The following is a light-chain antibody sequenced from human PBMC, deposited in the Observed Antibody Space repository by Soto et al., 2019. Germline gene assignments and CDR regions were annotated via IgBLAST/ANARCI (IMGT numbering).Light chain of an antibody. Sequence: QSVLTQPPSASGSPGQAVTISCTGTSRDIGGYDFVSWYQVRPGEAPQLIIYNVNGRPSGVPRRFSGSKSGNTASLTVSGLQSEDEADYYCAAWDASLSGYVFGTGTKVTVL. V-gene: IGLV2-8*01. J-gene: IGLJ1*01. CDR2: NVN. CDR1: SRDIGGYDF. CDR3: AAWDASLSGYV.